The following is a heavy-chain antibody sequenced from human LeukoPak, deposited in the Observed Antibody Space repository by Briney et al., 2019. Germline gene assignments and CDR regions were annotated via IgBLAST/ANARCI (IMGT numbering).Heavy chain of an antibody. CDR3: ARRQKRGYYYDSSGYFDRQYYFDY. Sequence: PSETLSLTCTVSGGSISSYYWSWIRQPAGKGLEWIGRIYTSGSTNYNPSLKSRVTISVDTSKNQFSLKLSSVTAADTAVYYCARRQKRGYYYDSSGYFDRQYYFDYWGQGTLVTVSS. D-gene: IGHD3-22*01. J-gene: IGHJ4*02. V-gene: IGHV4-4*07. CDR2: IYTSGST. CDR1: GGSISSYY.